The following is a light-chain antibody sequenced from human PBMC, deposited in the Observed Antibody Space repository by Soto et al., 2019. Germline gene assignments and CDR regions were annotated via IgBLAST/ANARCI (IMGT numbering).Light chain of an antibody. V-gene: IGKV3-11*01. CDR1: QSVSSY. Sequence: ELVLTQSPATLSLSPGERATLSCRASQSVSSYLAWFQQKPGQAPRLLIYDASNRATGIPARFSGSGSGTDFTLTISSRDPEDFAVYYCQQRGTWPLTFGGGTKVEIK. CDR3: QQRGTWPLT. CDR2: DAS. J-gene: IGKJ4*01.